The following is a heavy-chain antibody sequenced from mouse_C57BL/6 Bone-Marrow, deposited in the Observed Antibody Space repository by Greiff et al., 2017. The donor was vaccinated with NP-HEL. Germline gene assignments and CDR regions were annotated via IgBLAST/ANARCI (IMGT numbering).Heavy chain of an antibody. CDR3: ARDGVDWFAY. J-gene: IGHJ3*01. Sequence: EVQLVESGGGLVKPGGSLKLSCAASGFTFSSYAMSWVRQTPEKRLEWVATISDGGSYTYYPDNVKGRFTISRDNAKNNLYLQMSHLKSEDTAMYYCARDGVDWFAYWGQGTLVTVSA. CDR2: ISDGGSYT. D-gene: IGHD1-1*02. CDR1: GFTFSSYA. V-gene: IGHV5-4*01.